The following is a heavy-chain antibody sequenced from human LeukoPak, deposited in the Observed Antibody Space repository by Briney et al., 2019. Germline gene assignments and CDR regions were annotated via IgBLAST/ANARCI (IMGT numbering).Heavy chain of an antibody. CDR1: GYTFTTYG. V-gene: IGHV1-18*04. CDR2: ISAYNGNT. Sequence: ASVRVSCKASGYTFTTYGISWVRQAPGQGLEWMGWISAYNGNTNYAQKLQGRVTMTTDTSTSTACMELRSLRSDDTAVYYCARDPSGRYCNGGSCYSPYWGQGTLVTVSS. D-gene: IGHD2-15*01. J-gene: IGHJ4*02. CDR3: ARDPSGRYCNGGSCYSPY.